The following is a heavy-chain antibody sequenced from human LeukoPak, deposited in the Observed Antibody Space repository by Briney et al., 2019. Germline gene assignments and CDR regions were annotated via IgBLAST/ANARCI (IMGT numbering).Heavy chain of an antibody. Sequence: SETLSLTCTVSGGSISSYYWSWIRQPPGKGLEWIGYIYYSGSTNYSPSLKSRVTISVDTSKNQFSLKLSSVTAADTAVYYCARALIVPSHWAFDIWGQGTMVTVSS. D-gene: IGHD1-1*01. CDR2: IYYSGST. V-gene: IGHV4-59*08. CDR1: GGSISSYY. CDR3: ARALIVPSHWAFDI. J-gene: IGHJ3*02.